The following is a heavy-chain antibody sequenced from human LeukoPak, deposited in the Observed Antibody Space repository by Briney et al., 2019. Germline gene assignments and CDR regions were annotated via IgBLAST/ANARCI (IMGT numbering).Heavy chain of an antibody. V-gene: IGHV4-59*01. Sequence: SETLSLTCTVSGGSISSYYWSWIRQPPGKGLEWIGYIYYSGSTNYNPSLKSRVTISVDTSKNQFSLKLSSVTAADTAVYYCARADIAAPNWFDPWGQGTLVTVSS. CDR3: ARADIAAPNWFDP. CDR2: IYYSGST. CDR1: GGSISSYY. J-gene: IGHJ5*02. D-gene: IGHD6-6*01.